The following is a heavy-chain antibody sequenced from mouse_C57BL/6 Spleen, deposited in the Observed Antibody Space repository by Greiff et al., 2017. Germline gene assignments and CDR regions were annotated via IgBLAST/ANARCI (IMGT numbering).Heavy chain of an antibody. CDR1: GYTFTSYW. Sequence: QVQLQQPGAELVMPGASVKLSCKASGYTFTSYWMHWVKQRPGQGLEWIGEIDPSDSYTNYNQKFKGKSTLTVDKSSSTAYMQLSSLTSEDSAVYYCAPLLDFDVWGTGTTVTVSS. CDR2: IDPSDSYT. CDR3: APLLDFDV. V-gene: IGHV1-69*01. J-gene: IGHJ1*03. D-gene: IGHD2-10*01.